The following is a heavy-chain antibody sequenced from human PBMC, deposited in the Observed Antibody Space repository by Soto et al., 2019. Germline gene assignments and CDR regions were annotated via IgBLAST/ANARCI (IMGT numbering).Heavy chain of an antibody. D-gene: IGHD4-17*01. CDR1: VFSLRSYW. J-gene: IGHJ4*02. Sequence: EVQLVESGGGLVQPGGSLRLSCVVSVFSLRSYWLSWVRQAPGKGLEWVANIKEDGSEKYYVDSVKGRFTISRDNAKNSMYLQMNSLRDEDTAVYYCASPPGAETSYWGQGTLVTVSS. CDR3: ASPPGAETSY. V-gene: IGHV3-7*01. CDR2: IKEDGSEK.